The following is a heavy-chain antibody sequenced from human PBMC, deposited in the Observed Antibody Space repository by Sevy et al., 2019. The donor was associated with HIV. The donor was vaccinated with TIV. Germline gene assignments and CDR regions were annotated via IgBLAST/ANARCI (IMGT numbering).Heavy chain of an antibody. J-gene: IGHJ4*02. CDR2: IYYNGHI. CDR1: GGSITSLY. V-gene: IGHV4-59*08. D-gene: IGHD3-3*02. Sequence: SETLSLTCTVSGGSITSLYWNWIRQPPGKGLEWIANIYYNGHINYNPSLKSRVTLSLDTSKNQFFLRLSSVTAADTAMYYWAGENARGRGYSWGQGTLVTVSS. CDR3: AGENARGRGYS.